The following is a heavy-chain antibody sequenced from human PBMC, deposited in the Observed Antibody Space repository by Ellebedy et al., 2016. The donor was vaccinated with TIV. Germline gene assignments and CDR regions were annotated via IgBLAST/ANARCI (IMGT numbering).Heavy chain of an antibody. Sequence: GESLKISXAASGFTFSSYWMHWVRQVPGKGLVWVSRINRDGSSTNYADSVKGRFNISRDNAKNTLYLQMNSLRAEDTAFYYCGRVSSDTHWYFDLWGRGTLVTVSS. CDR1: GFTFSSYW. J-gene: IGHJ2*01. CDR2: INRDGSST. CDR3: GRVSSDTHWYFDL. V-gene: IGHV3-74*01.